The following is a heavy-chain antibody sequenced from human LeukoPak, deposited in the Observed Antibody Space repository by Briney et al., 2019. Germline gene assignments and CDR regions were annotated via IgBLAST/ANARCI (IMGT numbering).Heavy chain of an antibody. Sequence: GGSLRLSCAASGFTFSSYWLTWVRQAPGKGLEWVANIKQDESEKSYVDSVKGRFTISRDNAKNSLYLQMSNLRAEDTAVYFCARGGGLDVWGQGATVTVSS. V-gene: IGHV3-7*03. D-gene: IGHD3-16*01. CDR3: ARGGGLDV. CDR2: IKQDESEK. J-gene: IGHJ6*02. CDR1: GFTFSSYW.